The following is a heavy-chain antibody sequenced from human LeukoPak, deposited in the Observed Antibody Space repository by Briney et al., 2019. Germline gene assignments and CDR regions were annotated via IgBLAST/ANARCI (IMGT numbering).Heavy chain of an antibody. CDR2: IYSGGST. CDR1: GGSISSYY. Sequence: PSETLSLTCTVSGGSISSYYWSWVRQAPGKGLEWVSGIYSGGSTYYADSVKGRFTISRDNSKNTLYLQMNSLGAEDTAVYYCAKYGAGGASGWAFSPFDYWGQGTLVTVSS. CDR3: AKYGAGGASGWAFSPFDY. V-gene: IGHV3-53*01. J-gene: IGHJ4*02. D-gene: IGHD6-19*01.